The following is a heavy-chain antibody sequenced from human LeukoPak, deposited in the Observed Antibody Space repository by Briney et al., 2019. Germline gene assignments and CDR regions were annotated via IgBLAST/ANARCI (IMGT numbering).Heavy chain of an antibody. Sequence: PSETLSLTCAVYGGSFSGFYWSWIRQPPGKGLEWIGDINHSGGTNYIPSLKSRVTISVDTSKNQFSLKLSSVTAADTAVYYCARALVNYYDSSGYSDYWGQGTLVTVSS. D-gene: IGHD3-22*01. V-gene: IGHV4-34*01. CDR2: INHSGGT. CDR3: ARALVNYYDSSGYSDY. J-gene: IGHJ4*02. CDR1: GGSFSGFY.